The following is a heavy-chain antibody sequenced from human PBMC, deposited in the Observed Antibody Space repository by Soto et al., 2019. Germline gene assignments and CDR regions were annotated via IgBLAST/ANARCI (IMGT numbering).Heavy chain of an antibody. J-gene: IGHJ5*02. Sequence: PGGSLRLSCAASGFTFSDYAMNWVRHAPGKGLEWVSSISTRSTYIYYADSVKGRFTISRDNAMNSLYLQMNSLRAEDTAIYYCARDGKGAMSWFDPWGQGTPVTVSS. CDR1: GFTFSDYA. CDR2: ISTRSTYI. D-gene: IGHD1-26*01. V-gene: IGHV3-21*01. CDR3: ARDGKGAMSWFDP.